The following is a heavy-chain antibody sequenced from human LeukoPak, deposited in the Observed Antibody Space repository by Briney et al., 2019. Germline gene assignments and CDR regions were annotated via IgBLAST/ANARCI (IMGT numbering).Heavy chain of an antibody. J-gene: IGHJ5*02. CDR1: APTFSSYA. Sequence: PGGSLRLSCAAYAPTFSSYAMHWVRQAPSKGLEWVAVISYDGSNKYYADSVKGRFTISRDNSKNTLYLQMNSLRAEDTAVYFCASGKYRYGDHWFDPWGQGTLVTVSS. CDR3: ASGKYRYGDHWFDP. D-gene: IGHD5-18*01. CDR2: ISYDGSNK. V-gene: IGHV3-30*04.